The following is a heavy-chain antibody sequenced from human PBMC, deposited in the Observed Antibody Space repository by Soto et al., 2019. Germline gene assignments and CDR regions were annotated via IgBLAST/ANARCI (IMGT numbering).Heavy chain of an antibody. D-gene: IGHD3-10*01. Sequence: PSETLSLTCAVSGGSISSSNWWSWVRQPPGKGLEWIGEIYHSGSTNYNPSLKSRVTISVDKSKNQFSLKLSSVTAADTAVYYCERAPRDYGSGSWHAEYFQHWGQGTLVTVSS. J-gene: IGHJ1*01. CDR2: IYHSGST. V-gene: IGHV4-4*02. CDR3: ERAPRDYGSGSWHAEYFQH. CDR1: GGSISSSNW.